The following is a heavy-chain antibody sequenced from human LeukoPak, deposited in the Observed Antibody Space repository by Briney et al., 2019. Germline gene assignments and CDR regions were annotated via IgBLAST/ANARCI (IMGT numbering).Heavy chain of an antibody. CDR2: ISSNGGST. CDR3: ARGDSGDSSGYYDAFDI. J-gene: IGHJ3*02. CDR1: GFTFSSYA. D-gene: IGHD3-22*01. Sequence: GGSLRLSCAASGFTFSSYAIHWVRQAPGKGLEYVSAISSNGGSTYYANSVKGRFTISRDNSKNTLYLQMGSLRAEDMAVYYCARGDSGDSSGYYDAFDIWGQGTMVTVSS. V-gene: IGHV3-64*01.